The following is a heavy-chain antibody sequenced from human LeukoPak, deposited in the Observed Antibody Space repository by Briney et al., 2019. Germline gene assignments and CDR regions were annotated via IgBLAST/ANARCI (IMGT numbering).Heavy chain of an antibody. V-gene: IGHV4-59*12. CDR2: ISYSGKP. Sequence: ESSETLSLTCSVSGDSISNYYWSWIRQPPGKGLEWVGCISYSGKPNYNPSLKSRVSISVDTSKNQFSLKLSSVTAADTAVYYCARVNRITMIVLDYWGQGTLVTVSS. CDR1: GDSISNYY. CDR3: ARVNRITMIVLDY. D-gene: IGHD3-22*01. J-gene: IGHJ4*02.